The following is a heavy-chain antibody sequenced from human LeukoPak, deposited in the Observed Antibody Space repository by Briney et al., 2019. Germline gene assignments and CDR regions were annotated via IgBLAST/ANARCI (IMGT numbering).Heavy chain of an antibody. CDR3: AKAAGISYYYYYMDV. D-gene: IGHD6-19*01. V-gene: IGHV3-30*02. CDR2: IRYDGSNK. J-gene: IGHJ6*03. CDR1: GFTFSSYG. Sequence: GGSLRLSCAASGFTFSSYGMHWVRQAPGKGLEWVAFIRYDGSNKYYADSVKGRFTISRDNSKNTLYLQMNSLRAEDTAVYYCAKAAGISYYYYYMDVWGKGTTVTVSS.